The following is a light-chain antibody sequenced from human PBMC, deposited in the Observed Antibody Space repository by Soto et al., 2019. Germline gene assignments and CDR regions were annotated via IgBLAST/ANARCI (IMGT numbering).Light chain of an antibody. CDR3: QQYHNYPRT. CDR1: QTISTW. Sequence: DIQMTQSPSTLPASVGDRVTITCRASQTISTWLAWYQQKPGRAPKLLIYDASSLESGVPSRFSGSGSGTEFTLTISDLQPDDFATYYCQQYHNYPRTFGQGTKVDI. CDR2: DAS. V-gene: IGKV1-5*01. J-gene: IGKJ1*01.